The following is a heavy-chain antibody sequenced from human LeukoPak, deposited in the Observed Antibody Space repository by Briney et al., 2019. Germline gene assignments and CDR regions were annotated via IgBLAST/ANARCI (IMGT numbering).Heavy chain of an antibody. CDR2: IYYSGST. CDR1: GGSISSYY. V-gene: IGHV4-59*08. D-gene: IGHD4-17*01. Sequence: SETLSLTCTVSGGSISSYYWSWIRQPPGKGLEWIGYIYYSGSTNYNPSLKSRVTISVDTSKNQFSLKLSSVTAADTAVYYCASIGDYQWYFDLWGRGTLVTVSS. J-gene: IGHJ2*01. CDR3: ASIGDYQWYFDL.